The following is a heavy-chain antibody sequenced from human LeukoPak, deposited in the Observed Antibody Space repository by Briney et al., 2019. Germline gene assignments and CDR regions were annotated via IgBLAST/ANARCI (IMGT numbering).Heavy chain of an antibody. CDR1: GFTFSSHA. V-gene: IGHV3-23*01. CDR2: ISGRGANT. Sequence: GGSLRLSCAASGFTFSSHAMSWVRQAPGKGLAWVSAISGRGANTYYADSVEGRFTISRDNSKNTLYLQMNSLRAEDTAIYYCVKDMEYYYDSSDYSPYYSYYMDDWGKGTTVTVSS. CDR3: VKDMEYYYDSSDYSPYYSYYMDD. J-gene: IGHJ6*03. D-gene: IGHD3-22*01.